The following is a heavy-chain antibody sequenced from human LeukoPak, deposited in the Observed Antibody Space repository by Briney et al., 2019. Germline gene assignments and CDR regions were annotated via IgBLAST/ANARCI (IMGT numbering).Heavy chain of an antibody. CDR2: ISGSGGST. D-gene: IGHD1-14*01. V-gene: IGHV3-23*01. CDR1: GFTISSYA. J-gene: IGHJ6*02. CDR3: AKGAGLYYYYCDMDV. Sequence: SGGSLRLSCAASGFTISSYAMNWVRQAPGKGLECVSAISGSGGSTYYADSVKGRFTISRDNSKNTLYLQMSSLRVEDTAVYYCAKGAGLYYYYCDMDVWGQGTTVTVSS.